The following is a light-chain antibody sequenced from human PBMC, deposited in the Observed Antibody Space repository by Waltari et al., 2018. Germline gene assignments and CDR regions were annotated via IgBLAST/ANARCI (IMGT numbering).Light chain of an antibody. V-gene: IGLV2-14*03. CDR2: DVS. CDR3: SSYTSTNTYV. Sequence: QSALTQPASVSGSPGQSITISCTGTSSDVGGYTFVAWYQQHPGKAPNLLINDVSKRPSGVSNRFSGSKSGNTASLTISGLQAEDEADYYCSSYTSTNTYVFGTGTEVTVL. J-gene: IGLJ1*01. CDR1: SSDVGGYTF.